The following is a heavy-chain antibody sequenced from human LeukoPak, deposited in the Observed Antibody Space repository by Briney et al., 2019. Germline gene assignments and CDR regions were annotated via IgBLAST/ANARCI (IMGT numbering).Heavy chain of an antibody. CDR2: ISSSSSYI. CDR1: GFTFSSYS. CDR3: ASRRAVAGIFDY. D-gene: IGHD6-19*01. V-gene: IGHV3-21*01. J-gene: IGHJ4*02. Sequence: GGSLRLSCAASGFTFSSYSMNWVRQAPGKGLEWVSSISSSSSYIYYADSVKGRFTISRDNAKNSLYLQMNSLRAEDTAVYYCASRRAVAGIFDYWGQGTLVTVSS.